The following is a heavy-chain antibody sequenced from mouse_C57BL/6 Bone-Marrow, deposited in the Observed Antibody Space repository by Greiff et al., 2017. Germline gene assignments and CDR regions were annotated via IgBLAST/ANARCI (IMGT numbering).Heavy chain of an antibody. CDR2: IDPEIGDT. CDR1: GFNIKDDY. J-gene: IGHJ2*01. Sequence: DVHLVESGAELVRPGASVKLSCTASGFNIKDDYIHWVKQRPEQGLEWIGWIDPEIGDTEYASKFQGEATITSDTSSNTAYLQLSSLTSEDTAVYYCSSFDGNYFDFWGQGTPLTVAS. CDR3: SSFDGNYFDF. V-gene: IGHV14-4*01. D-gene: IGHD2-3*01.